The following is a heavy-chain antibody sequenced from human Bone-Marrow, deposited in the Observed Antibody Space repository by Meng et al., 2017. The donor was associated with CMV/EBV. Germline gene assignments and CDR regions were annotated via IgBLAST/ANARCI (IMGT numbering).Heavy chain of an antibody. Sequence: GGSLRLSCVASGFTPRRYGMHWVRQAPGKGLEGVAVISYDGSNRNYADSVKGRFTISRDNSKNTLYLQMNSLRAEDTAVYYCARDICETGSGYYGCDAFDIWGQGTLVTVSS. CDR1: GFTPRRYG. V-gene: IGHV3-30*04. CDR2: ISYDGSNR. CDR3: ARDICETGSGYYGCDAFDI. D-gene: IGHD3-22*01. J-gene: IGHJ3*02.